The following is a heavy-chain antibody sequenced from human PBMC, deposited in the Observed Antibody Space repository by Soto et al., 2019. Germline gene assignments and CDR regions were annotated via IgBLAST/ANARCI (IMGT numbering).Heavy chain of an antibody. CDR3: GRGKTWIQAFTGYYYGMDV. Sequence: ASVKVSCKASGGTFSSYAISWVRQAPGQGLEWMGGIIPIFGTANYAQKFQGRVTITADESTSTAYMELSSLRSEDTAVYYCGRGKTWIQAFTGYYYGMDVWGQGTTVTVSS. J-gene: IGHJ6*02. CDR1: GGTFSSYA. V-gene: IGHV1-69*13. CDR2: IIPIFGTA. D-gene: IGHD5-18*01.